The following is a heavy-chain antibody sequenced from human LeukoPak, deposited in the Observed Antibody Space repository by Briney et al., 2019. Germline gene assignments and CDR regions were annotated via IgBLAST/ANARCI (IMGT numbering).Heavy chain of an antibody. Sequence: PSETLSLTCAVYGGSFSGYYWSWIRQPPGKGLEWIGEINHSGSTNYNPSLKSRVTISADTSKNQFSLKLSSVTAADTAVYYCAREGEQWLGNETDYWGQGTLVTVSS. J-gene: IGHJ4*02. CDR3: AREGEQWLGNETDY. D-gene: IGHD6-19*01. CDR1: GGSFSGYY. CDR2: INHSGST. V-gene: IGHV4-34*01.